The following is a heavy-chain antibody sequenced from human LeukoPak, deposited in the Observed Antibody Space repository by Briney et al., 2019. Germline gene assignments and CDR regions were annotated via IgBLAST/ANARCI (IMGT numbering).Heavy chain of an antibody. CDR3: VRVSGFCTNGVCPSFDP. V-gene: IGHV3-30*09. Sequence: AGGSLRLSCAASGFTFTNYAMNWVRQAPGKGLEWVATVSYDGTDTSYADSVKGRFAIFRDNPKNTLYLQMNSLRTEDTAVYYCVRVSGFCTNGVCPSFDPWGQGTLVTVSS. CDR2: VSYDGTDT. J-gene: IGHJ5*02. CDR1: GFTFTNYA. D-gene: IGHD2-8*01.